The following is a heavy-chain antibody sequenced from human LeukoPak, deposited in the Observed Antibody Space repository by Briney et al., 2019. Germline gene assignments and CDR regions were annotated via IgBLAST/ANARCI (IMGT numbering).Heavy chain of an antibody. CDR1: GFTFSSYS. D-gene: IGHD6-6*01. CDR3: ASEGAARRNWFGP. Sequence: GGSLRLPCAASGFTFSSYSMNWVRQAPGKGLEWVSSISSSSSYIYYADSVKGRFTISRDNAKNSLYLQMNSLRAEDTAVYYCASEGAARRNWFGPWGQGTLVTVSS. CDR2: ISSSSSYI. V-gene: IGHV3-21*01. J-gene: IGHJ5*02.